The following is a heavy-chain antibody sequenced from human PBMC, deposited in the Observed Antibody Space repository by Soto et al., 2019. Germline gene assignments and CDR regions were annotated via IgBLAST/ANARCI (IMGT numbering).Heavy chain of an antibody. J-gene: IGHJ6*02. CDR2: ITTSGGST. Sequence: EVQLLESGGRLMRPGESLRLSCTGSDFTFSNFVMSWVRQVPGKGLEWLSCITTSGGSTYYSYSLKGRFSGSRDNSKNTLSLQLNSLEAADTAVYHCAVHLGKNYYTLDVWGRGTTVHVSS. V-gene: IGHV3-23*01. CDR1: DFTFSNFV. CDR3: AVHLGKNYYTLDV.